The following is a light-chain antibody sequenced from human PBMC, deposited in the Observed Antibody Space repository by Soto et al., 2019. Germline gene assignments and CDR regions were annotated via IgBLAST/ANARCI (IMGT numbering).Light chain of an antibody. V-gene: IGKV1-5*01. CDR2: DAS. J-gene: IGKJ1*01. CDR1: QSASTF. CDR3: QQYNRYAVT. Sequence: DVQMPQSPSTLSASVGDRVTITCRASQSASTFLAWYQQKPGQAPKLLIYDASTLQSGVPSRFSASGSGTEFALTISGLQPDDFAVYYCQQYNRYAVTFGQGTKVDIK.